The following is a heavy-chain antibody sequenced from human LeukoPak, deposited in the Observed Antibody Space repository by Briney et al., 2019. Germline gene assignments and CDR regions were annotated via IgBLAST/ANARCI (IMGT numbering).Heavy chain of an antibody. V-gene: IGHV4-38-2*01. CDR1: GYSISSGYY. Sequence: SETLSLTCAVSGYSISSGYYWGWIRQPPEKGLEWIGSIYHSGSTYYNPSLKSRVTISVDTSKNQFSLKLSSVTAADTAVYYCAGGDCSSTSCYFDYWGQGTLVTVSS. D-gene: IGHD2-2*01. CDR2: IYHSGST. J-gene: IGHJ4*02. CDR3: AGGDCSSTSCYFDY.